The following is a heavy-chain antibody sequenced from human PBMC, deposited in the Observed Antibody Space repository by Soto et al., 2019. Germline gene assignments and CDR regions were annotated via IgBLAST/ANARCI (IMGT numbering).Heavy chain of an antibody. J-gene: IGHJ5*02. V-gene: IGHV3-30-3*01. CDR2: ISYDGSNK. D-gene: IGHD2-2*01. Sequence: PGGSLRLSCAASGFTFSSYAMHWVRQAPGKGLEWVAVISYDGSNKYYADSVKGRFTISRDNSKNTLYLQMNSLRAEDTAVYYCARGLGYCSSNSCRRSNWFDPWGQGTLVTVSS. CDR1: GFTFSSYA. CDR3: ARGLGYCSSNSCRRSNWFDP.